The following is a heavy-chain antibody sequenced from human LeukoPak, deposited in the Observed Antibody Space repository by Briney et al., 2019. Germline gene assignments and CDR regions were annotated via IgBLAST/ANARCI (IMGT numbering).Heavy chain of an antibody. Sequence: ASVKVSCKASGYTFTSYGISWVRQAPGQGLEWMGWISAYNGNTNYAQKLQGKVTMTTDTSTSTVYMELSSLRSEDTAVYYCARRGYCSSTSCHDAFDIWGQGTMVTVSS. D-gene: IGHD2-2*01. V-gene: IGHV1-18*01. CDR3: ARRGYCSSTSCHDAFDI. CDR2: ISAYNGNT. J-gene: IGHJ3*02. CDR1: GYTFTSYG.